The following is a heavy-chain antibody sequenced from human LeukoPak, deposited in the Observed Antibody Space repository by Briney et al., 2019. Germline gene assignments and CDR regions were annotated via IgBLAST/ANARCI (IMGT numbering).Heavy chain of an antibody. CDR1: GYSISSGYY. Sequence: SETLSLTCTVSGYSISSGYYWGRIRQPPGKGLEWIGSIYHSGSTYYNPSLKSRVTISVDTSKNQFSLKLSSVTAADTAVYYCAREAYDMGGGPWGQGTLVTVSS. J-gene: IGHJ5*02. V-gene: IGHV4-38-2*02. D-gene: IGHD3-22*01. CDR2: IYHSGST. CDR3: AREAYDMGGGP.